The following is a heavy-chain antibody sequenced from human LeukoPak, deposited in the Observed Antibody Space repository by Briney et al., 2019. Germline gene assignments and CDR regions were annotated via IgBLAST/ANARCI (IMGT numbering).Heavy chain of an antibody. CDR2: ISSGGTSI. CDR1: GFTFSSYE. CDR3: ARGRRYYFDY. J-gene: IGHJ4*02. V-gene: IGHV3-48*03. Sequence: PWGSLRLTCAASGFTFSSYERNWIRQAPGKGLEWVSYISSGGTSIYYADFVKGRFTTSRDNAKNSLYMQMNSLRAEDTAVYYCARGRRYYFDYWGQGTLVTVSS.